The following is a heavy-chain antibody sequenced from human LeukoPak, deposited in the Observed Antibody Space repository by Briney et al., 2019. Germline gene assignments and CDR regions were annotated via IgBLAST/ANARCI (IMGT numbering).Heavy chain of an antibody. J-gene: IGHJ5*02. V-gene: IGHV4-39*01. CDR1: GGSISSSSYY. Sequence: SETLSLTCPVSGGSISSSSYYWGWIRQPPGKGLEWIGSIYYSGSTYYNPSLKSRVTISVDTSKNQFSLKLSSVTAADTAVYYCARGLRFLEWLLSHYNWFDPWGQGTLVTVSS. CDR3: ARGLRFLEWLLSHYNWFDP. D-gene: IGHD3-3*01. CDR2: IYYSGST.